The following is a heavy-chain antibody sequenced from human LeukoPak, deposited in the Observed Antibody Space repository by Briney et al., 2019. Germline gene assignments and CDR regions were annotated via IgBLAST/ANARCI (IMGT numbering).Heavy chain of an antibody. CDR1: GGSISSHY. V-gene: IGHV4-59*11. J-gene: IGHJ4*02. CDR2: IYYSGST. D-gene: IGHD6-6*01. CDR3: ARVIAARPHYFDY. Sequence: PTETLSLTCTVSGGSISSHYWSWIRQPPGKGLEWIGYIYYSGSTNYNPSLKSRVTISVDTSKNQFSLKLSSVTAADTAVYYCARVIAARPHYFDYWSQGTLVTVSS.